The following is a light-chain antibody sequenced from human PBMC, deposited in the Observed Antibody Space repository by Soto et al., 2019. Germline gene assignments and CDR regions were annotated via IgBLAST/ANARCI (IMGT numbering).Light chain of an antibody. V-gene: IGKV3-20*01. CDR1: QSVSSNF. CDR2: GAS. Sequence: EIVLTQSPGTLSLSPGDRATLSCRASQSVSSNFLAWYQQKPGQAPRLLIYGASIRATGIPDRFSGSGSGTDFTLTIRRLEPEDFEMYFCHQYGSSPRTFGQGTKVELK. CDR3: HQYGSSPRT. J-gene: IGKJ1*01.